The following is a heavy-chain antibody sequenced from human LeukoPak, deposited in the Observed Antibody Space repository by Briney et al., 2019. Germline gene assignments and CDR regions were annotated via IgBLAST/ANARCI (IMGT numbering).Heavy chain of an antibody. CDR3: AREFRLGGR. CDR2: ISGSGVDT. CDR1: GFTFRNFG. D-gene: IGHD4-23*01. V-gene: IGHV3-23*01. Sequence: GGSLRLSCAASGFTFRNFGMTWVRQAPGKGLEWVSSISGSGVDTYYADSVKGRFTISRDNSKNTLYLQMNSLRVEDTAMYYCAREFRLGGRWGQGTLVTVSS. J-gene: IGHJ4*02.